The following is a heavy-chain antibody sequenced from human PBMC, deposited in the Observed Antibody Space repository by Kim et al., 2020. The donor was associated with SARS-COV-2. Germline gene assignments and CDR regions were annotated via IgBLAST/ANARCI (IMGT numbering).Heavy chain of an antibody. J-gene: IGHJ6*02. D-gene: IGHD6-13*01. Sequence: YNPSLKSRVTISVDTSKNQFSLKLSSVTAADTAVYYCARGSSSRIYGMDVWGQGTTVTVSS. V-gene: IGHV4-31*02. CDR3: ARGSSSRIYGMDV.